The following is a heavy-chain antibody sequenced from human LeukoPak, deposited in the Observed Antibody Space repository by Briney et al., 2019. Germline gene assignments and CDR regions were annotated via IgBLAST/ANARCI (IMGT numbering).Heavy chain of an antibody. CDR1: GYTFTHPG. D-gene: IGHD3-22*01. CDR2: IIAKNGHT. J-gene: IGHJ4*02. CDR3: ARGEGSGYNDSRGHQSHGSIDY. V-gene: IGHV1-18*01. Sequence: ASVKVSWKASGYTFTHPGFRWGRPAPGQGLEWVGWIIAKNGHTNYAQTFQGRVSLTTETSTSIAYMELRSLRSDDTAVYYCARGEGSGYNDSRGHQSHGSIDYWGQGTLVTVSS.